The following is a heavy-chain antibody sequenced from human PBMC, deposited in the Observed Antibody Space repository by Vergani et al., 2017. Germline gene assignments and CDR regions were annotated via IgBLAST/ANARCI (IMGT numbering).Heavy chain of an antibody. V-gene: IGHV4-39*07. CDR2: IYYSGST. Sequence: QLQLQESGPGLVKPSETLSLTCTVSGGSISSSSYYWGWIRQPPGKGLEWIGSIYYSGSTNYNPSLKSRVTISVDTSKNQFSLKLSSVTAAVTAVYYCARGGDIVVVPAAYYFDYWGQGTLVTVSS. CDR1: GGSISSSSYY. J-gene: IGHJ4*02. D-gene: IGHD2-2*01. CDR3: ARGGDIVVVPAAYYFDY.